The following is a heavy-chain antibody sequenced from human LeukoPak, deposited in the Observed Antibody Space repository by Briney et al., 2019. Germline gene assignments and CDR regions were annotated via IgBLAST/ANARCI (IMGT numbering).Heavy chain of an antibody. CDR1: GYTLTELS. D-gene: IGHD6-6*01. CDR3: ATDPRIAAAPPYYYYGMDV. CDR2: FDPEDGET. Sequence: ASVKVSCKVSGYTLTELSMHWVRQAPGKGLEWMGGFDPEDGETIYAQKFQGRVTMTEDTSTDTAYMELSSLRSEDTAVYYCATDPRIAAAPPYYYYGMDVWGQGTTVTVSS. J-gene: IGHJ6*02. V-gene: IGHV1-24*01.